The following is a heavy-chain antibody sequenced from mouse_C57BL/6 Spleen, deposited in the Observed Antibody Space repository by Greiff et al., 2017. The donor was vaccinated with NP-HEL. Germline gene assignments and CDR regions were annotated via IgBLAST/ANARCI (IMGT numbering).Heavy chain of an antibody. J-gene: IGHJ3*01. CDR2: IHPNSGST. D-gene: IGHD2-2*01. V-gene: IGHV1-64*01. CDR3: ARSGPVTIGGFAY. CDR1: GYTFTSYW. Sequence: VQLQQSGAELVKPGASVKLSCKASGYTFTSYWMHWVKQRPGQGLEWIGMIHPNSGSTNYNEKFKSKATLTVDKSSSTAYMQLSSLTSEDSAVYYCARSGPVTIGGFAYWGQGTLVTVSA.